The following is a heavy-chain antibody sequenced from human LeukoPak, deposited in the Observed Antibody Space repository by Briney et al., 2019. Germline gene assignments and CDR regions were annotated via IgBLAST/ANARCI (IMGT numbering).Heavy chain of an antibody. Sequence: APVKVSCKASGYTFTGYYMHWVRQAPGQGLEWMGWINPNSGGTNYAQKFQGRVTMTRDTSISTAYMELSRLRSDDTAVYYCARDRVGYCSGGSCGRNWFDPWGQGTLVTVSS. J-gene: IGHJ5*02. V-gene: IGHV1-2*02. CDR2: INPNSGGT. D-gene: IGHD2-15*01. CDR3: ARDRVGYCSGGSCGRNWFDP. CDR1: GYTFTGYY.